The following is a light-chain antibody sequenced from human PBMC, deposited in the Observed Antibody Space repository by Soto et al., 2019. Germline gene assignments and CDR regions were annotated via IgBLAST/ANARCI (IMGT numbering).Light chain of an antibody. V-gene: IGLV2-14*01. CDR2: DVS. CDR3: SSYTVSSTVI. J-gene: IGLJ2*01. CDR1: SSDVGGYNY. Sequence: QSALTQPASVSGSPGQSITISCTGTSSDVGGYNYVSWYQQHPGKAPQLMIYDVSNRHSGVSNLFSGSRSGNTGSLIISGIKPEDEAAYSCSSYTVSSTVIFGGGTQLTV.